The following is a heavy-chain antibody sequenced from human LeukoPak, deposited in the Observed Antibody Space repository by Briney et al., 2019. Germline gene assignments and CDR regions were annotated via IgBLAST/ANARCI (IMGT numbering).Heavy chain of an antibody. CDR1: GYTFTSYG. J-gene: IGHJ4*02. CDR2: ISAYNGNT. CDR3: ARSIPHFLEWLLSPYYFDY. D-gene: IGHD3-3*01. V-gene: IGHV1-18*01. Sequence: ASVKVSCKASGYTFTSYGISWVRQAPGQGLEWMGWISAYNGNTNYAQKLQGRVTMTTDTSTSTAYMELRSLRSDDTAVYYWARSIPHFLEWLLSPYYFDYWGQGTLVTVSS.